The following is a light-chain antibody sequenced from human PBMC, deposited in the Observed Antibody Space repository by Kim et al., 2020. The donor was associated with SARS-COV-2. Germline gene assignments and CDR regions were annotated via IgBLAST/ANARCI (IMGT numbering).Light chain of an antibody. J-gene: IGLJ2*01. CDR2: GKN. CDR1: SLRSYY. CDR3: NSRDSNDTVV. Sequence: VALGQTVRITCQGDSLRSYYATWYQQKPGQAPILVIYGKNIRPSGIPDRFSGSSSGTTASLTITGTRSGDEAEYYCNSRDSNDTVVFGGGTQLTVL. V-gene: IGLV3-19*01.